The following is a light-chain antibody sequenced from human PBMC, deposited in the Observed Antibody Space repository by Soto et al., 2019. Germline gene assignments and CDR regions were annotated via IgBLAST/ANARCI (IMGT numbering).Light chain of an antibody. CDR3: QKFNTAPLT. V-gene: IGKV1-27*01. J-gene: IGKJ5*01. CDR1: QAISVY. Sequence: DIQMTQSPSSLSAPVGDRATITCRASQAISVYLAWYQQKPGKVPKLLIYSASTLQSGVPSRFSGSGSGTDFTLTISSLQPEDVATYYCQKFNTAPLTFGQGTRLEIK. CDR2: SAS.